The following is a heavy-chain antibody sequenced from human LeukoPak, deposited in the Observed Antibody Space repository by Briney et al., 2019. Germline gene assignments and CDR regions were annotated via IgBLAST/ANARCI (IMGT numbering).Heavy chain of an antibody. J-gene: IGHJ4*02. CDR3: ARDRGYSTFDY. D-gene: IGHD4-23*01. CDR1: AFTFSTYW. V-gene: IGHV3-7*01. Sequence: PGGSLRLSCAASAFTFSTYWMSSVRQAPGKGLKWVANTKEDGSEINYVDSLKGRFTIATDNANNSLQLQINSPRVEDTAVYYCARDRGYSTFDYWGQGTLVTVSS. CDR2: TKEDGSEI.